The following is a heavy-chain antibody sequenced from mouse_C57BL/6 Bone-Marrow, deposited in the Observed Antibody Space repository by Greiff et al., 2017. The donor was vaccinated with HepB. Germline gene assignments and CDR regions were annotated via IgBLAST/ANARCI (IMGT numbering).Heavy chain of an antibody. CDR1: GYTFTSYW. D-gene: IGHD1-1*01. Sequence: VQLQQPGAELVMPGASVKLSCKASGYTFTSYWMHWVKQRPGQGLEWIGEIDPSDSYTNYNQKFKGKSTLTVDKSSSTAYMQLSSLTSEDSAVYYCARGGYGSSSFAYWGQGTLVTVSA. CDR2: IDPSDSYT. V-gene: IGHV1-69*01. CDR3: ARGGYGSSSFAY. J-gene: IGHJ3*01.